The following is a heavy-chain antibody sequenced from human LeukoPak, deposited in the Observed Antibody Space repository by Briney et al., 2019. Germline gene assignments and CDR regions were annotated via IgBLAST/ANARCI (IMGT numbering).Heavy chain of an antibody. Sequence: SETLSLTCAVYGGSFSGHYWSWIRQPPGKGLEWIGEINHSGSTNYNPSLKRRVTMSVDTSKNQLSLKLISVTAADTAMYYCARGYTNGVNQEVWLDPWGQGTLVTVSS. CDR1: GGSFSGHY. V-gene: IGHV4-34*01. J-gene: IGHJ5*02. CDR3: ARGYTNGVNQEVWLDP. CDR2: INHSGST. D-gene: IGHD2-8*01.